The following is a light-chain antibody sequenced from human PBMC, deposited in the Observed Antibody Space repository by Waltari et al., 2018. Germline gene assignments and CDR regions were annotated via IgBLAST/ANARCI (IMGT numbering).Light chain of an antibody. V-gene: IGLV1-47*01. CDR1: NSNIGRNS. CDR2: RDE. CDR3: AAWDDSLSVTYV. Sequence: QSVLTQPPSVSGTPGHTVTISCFATNSNIGRNSVFWYLQHPGTAPKLLIYRDEQRPSGVPDRVSGAKAGTSASLAIRGLRSEDEADYYCAAWDDSLSVTYVFGSGTKVTV. J-gene: IGLJ1*01.